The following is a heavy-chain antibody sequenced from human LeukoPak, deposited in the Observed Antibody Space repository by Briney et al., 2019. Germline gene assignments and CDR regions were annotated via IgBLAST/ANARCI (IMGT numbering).Heavy chain of an antibody. V-gene: IGHV3-30-3*01. CDR1: GFTFSSYA. CDR2: ISYDGSNK. CDR3: ARDSTITTTYYYYCGMDV. J-gene: IGHJ6*02. Sequence: GGSLTLSCAAYGFTFSSYAMHWVRQPPGKGLEWVALISYDGSNKYYADSVKGRFNISRDNSKNTLYLQMNSLRAEDTAVYYCARDSTITTTYYYYCGMDVWGQGTTVTVSS. D-gene: IGHD1-14*01.